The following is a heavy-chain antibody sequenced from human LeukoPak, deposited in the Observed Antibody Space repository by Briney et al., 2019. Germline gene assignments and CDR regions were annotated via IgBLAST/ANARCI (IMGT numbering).Heavy chain of an antibody. CDR1: GGTFSSYA. J-gene: IGHJ6*03. CDR3: ARDLRGVAVAGTDYYYYYYMDV. D-gene: IGHD6-19*01. Sequence: ASVKVSCKASGGTFSSYAISWVRQAPGQGLEWMGGIIPIFGTANYAQKFQGRVTITADESTSTAYMELSSLRSEDTAVYYCARDLRGVAVAGTDYYYYYYMDVWGKGTTVTVSS. V-gene: IGHV1-69*13. CDR2: IIPIFGTA.